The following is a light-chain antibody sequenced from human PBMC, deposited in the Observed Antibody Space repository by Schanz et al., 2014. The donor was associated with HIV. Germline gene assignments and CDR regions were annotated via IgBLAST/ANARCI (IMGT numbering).Light chain of an antibody. CDR1: QSVGGNQ. J-gene: IGKJ4*02. Sequence: EIVLTQSPGTLSLSPGERATLSCRASQSVGGNQMAWYQHRRGQAPRLLFYANSFRATGVPDRFSVTGSGTDFTLTISRREPDDFAVYYCHHYGDSRGAFGGGTEV. CDR2: ANS. CDR3: HHYGDSRGA. V-gene: IGKV3-20*01.